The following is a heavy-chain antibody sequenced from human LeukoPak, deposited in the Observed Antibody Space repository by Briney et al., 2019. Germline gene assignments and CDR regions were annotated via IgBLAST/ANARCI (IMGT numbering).Heavy chain of an antibody. CDR3: ARDERGYSGYDLCWLDY. CDR2: INPSGGST. Sequence: ASVKVSCKASGYTFTSYYMHWVRQAPGQGLEWMGIINPSGGSTSYAQKFQGRVTMTRDTSISTAYMELSRLRSDDTAVYYCARDERGYSGYDLCWLDYWGQGTLVTVSS. V-gene: IGHV1-46*01. CDR1: GYTFTSYY. D-gene: IGHD5-12*01. J-gene: IGHJ4*02.